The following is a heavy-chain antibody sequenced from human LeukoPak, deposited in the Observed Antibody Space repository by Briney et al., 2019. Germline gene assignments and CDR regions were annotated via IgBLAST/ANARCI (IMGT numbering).Heavy chain of an antibody. CDR2: IIPIFGAA. D-gene: IGHD5-12*01. CDR3: ARGYSGYDIDYYYYYYMDV. V-gene: IGHV1-69*13. J-gene: IGHJ6*03. Sequence: SVKVSCKASGGTFSSYAISWVRQAPGQGLEWMGGIIPIFGAANYAQKFQGRVTITADESTSTAYMELSSLRSEDTAVYYCARGYSGYDIDYYYYYYMDVWGKGTTVTVSS. CDR1: GGTFSSYA.